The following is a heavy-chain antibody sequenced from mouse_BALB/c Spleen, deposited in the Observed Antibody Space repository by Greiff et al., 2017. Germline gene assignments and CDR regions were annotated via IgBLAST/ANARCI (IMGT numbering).Heavy chain of an antibody. D-gene: IGHD2-4*01. V-gene: IGHV1-87*01. CDR3: ARIDYDGDFDY. J-gene: IGHJ2*01. CDR2: IYPGDGDT. Sequence: VQLQQSGAELARPGASVKLSCKASGYTFTSYWMQWVKQRPGQGLEWIGAIYPGDGDTRYTQKFKGKATLTADKSSSTAYMQLSSLASEDSAVYYCARIDYDGDFDYWGQGTTLTVSS. CDR1: GYTFTSYW.